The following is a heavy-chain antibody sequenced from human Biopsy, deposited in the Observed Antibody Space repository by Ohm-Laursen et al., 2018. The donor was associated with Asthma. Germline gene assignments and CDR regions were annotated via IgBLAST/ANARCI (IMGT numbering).Heavy chain of an antibody. Sequence: SQTLSLTSPVSPGSINDYYWNWIRQFPGKGLEWIGYVHSSGSTRFNPSLKSRVTVSVDTSVDQVSLKLSSVSAADTAIYYCARATSTWSQSGPHFFDHWGPGTLVTVSS. V-gene: IGHV4-59*01. J-gene: IGHJ5*02. CDR3: ARATSTWSQSGPHFFDH. CDR2: VHSSGST. D-gene: IGHD6-13*01. CDR1: PGSINDYY.